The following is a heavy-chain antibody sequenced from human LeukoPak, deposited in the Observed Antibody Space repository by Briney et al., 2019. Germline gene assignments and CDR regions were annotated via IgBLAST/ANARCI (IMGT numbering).Heavy chain of an antibody. V-gene: IGHV3-20*04. D-gene: IGHD2-21*02. J-gene: IGHJ4*02. Sequence: GGSLRLSCAASGLTPADYGMSWVRQAPGKGLEWVSGIDWSGESTGYADSVKGRFTISRDNAANVLYLQMNGLRAEDTALYYCARGLSACWYSLGYWGRGTLVTVSS. CDR1: GLTPADYG. CDR2: IDWSGEST. CDR3: ARGLSACWYSLGY.